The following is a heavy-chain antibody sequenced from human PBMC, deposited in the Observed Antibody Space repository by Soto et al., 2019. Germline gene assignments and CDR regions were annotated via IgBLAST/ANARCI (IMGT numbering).Heavy chain of an antibody. Sequence: QVQLVQSGAEVKNPGASVKVSCKTSGYVFTSYGIGWARQAPGQGLEWMGWINTYNGNTNYAQNLQGRVTLTTDTXXTTAYMELSSLRSNDTPIYYCVLVAVYVTPTPPDLWGQGPTVNVSS. CDR1: GYVFTSYG. CDR2: INTYNGNT. J-gene: IGHJ6*02. V-gene: IGHV1-18*01. D-gene: IGHD3-16*01. CDR3: VLVAVYVTPTPPDL.